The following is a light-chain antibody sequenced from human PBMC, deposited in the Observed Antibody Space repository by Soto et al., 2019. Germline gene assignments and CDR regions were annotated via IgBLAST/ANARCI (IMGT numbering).Light chain of an antibody. CDR3: QQYHNWRT. J-gene: IGKJ1*01. CDR2: GAS. CDR1: QSVSSN. Sequence: ETVMTQSPATLSVSPGERASLSCRASQSVSSNLAWYQQKPGQAPRLLIFGASTRATGIPARFSGSGSGTVFALTISSLQSEDFAVYYCQQYHNWRTLGPGTKVDIK. V-gene: IGKV3-15*01.